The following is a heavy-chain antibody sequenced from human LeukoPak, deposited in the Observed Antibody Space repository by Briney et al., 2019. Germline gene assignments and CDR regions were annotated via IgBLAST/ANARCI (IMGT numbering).Heavy chain of an antibody. Sequence: EASVKVSCKASGYTFTGYYMHWVRQAPGQGLEWMGWINPNSGGTNYAQKFQGRVTMTRDTSISTAYMELSRLRSDDTAVYYCARGGLRYFDWLLYEGGYYFDYWGQGTLVTVSS. V-gene: IGHV1-2*02. CDR1: GYTFTGYY. D-gene: IGHD3-9*01. CDR3: ARGGLRYFDWLLYEGGYYFDY. CDR2: INPNSGGT. J-gene: IGHJ4*02.